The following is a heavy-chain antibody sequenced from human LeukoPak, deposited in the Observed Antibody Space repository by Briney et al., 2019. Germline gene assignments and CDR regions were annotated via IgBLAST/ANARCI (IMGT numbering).Heavy chain of an antibody. J-gene: IGHJ4*02. Sequence: PSETLSLTCTVSGGSISSSSYFWGWIRQPPGKGLEWIGSIHYSGSTYYNPSLKSRITISVDTSKNQFSLKLSSVTAADTAVYYCVSRPTYYDYVWGSYRSDYWGQGTLVTVSS. V-gene: IGHV4-39*01. CDR1: GGSISSSSYF. CDR2: IHYSGST. D-gene: IGHD3-16*02. CDR3: VSRPTYYDYVWGSYRSDY.